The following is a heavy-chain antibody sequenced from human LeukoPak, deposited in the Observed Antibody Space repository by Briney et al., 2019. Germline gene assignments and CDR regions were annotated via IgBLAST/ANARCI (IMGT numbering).Heavy chain of an antibody. V-gene: IGHV1-2*02. D-gene: IGHD6-13*01. Sequence: GASVKVSRKASGYTFTGYYMHWVRQAPGQGLEWMGWINPNSGGTNYAQKFQGRVTTTRDTSISTAYMELSRLRSDDTAVYYCARTYSIAAAGTGVDYWGQGTLVTVSS. CDR2: INPNSGGT. J-gene: IGHJ4*02. CDR3: ARTYSIAAAGTGVDY. CDR1: GYTFTGYY.